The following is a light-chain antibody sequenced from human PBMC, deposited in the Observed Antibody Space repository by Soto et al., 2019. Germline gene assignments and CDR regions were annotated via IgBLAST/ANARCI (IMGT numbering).Light chain of an antibody. CDR1: SSDVGGYNY. Sequence: QSALTQPPSASGSPGQSVTISCTGTSSDVGGYNYVSWYQHHPGKAPKLMIYEVNKRPSGVSDRFSGSKSGNTASLTVSGLQAEDEAEYYCSSYAGSTSLGVFGGGTKLTVL. CDR2: EVN. J-gene: IGLJ2*01. CDR3: SSYAGSTSLGV. V-gene: IGLV2-8*01.